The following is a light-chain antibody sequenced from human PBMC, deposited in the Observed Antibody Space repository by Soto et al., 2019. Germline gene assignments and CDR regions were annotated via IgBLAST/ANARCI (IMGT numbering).Light chain of an antibody. CDR1: QSISSW. J-gene: IGKJ2*02. V-gene: IGKV1-5*03. CDR2: KAS. Sequence: DIQMTQSPSTLSASVGDRVTITCRASQSISSWLGWYQQKPGKAPKLLIYKASSLESGVPSRFSGSGSGTEFTLTISSLQPDDFATYYCQQSGTFGQGTKLEIK. CDR3: QQSGT.